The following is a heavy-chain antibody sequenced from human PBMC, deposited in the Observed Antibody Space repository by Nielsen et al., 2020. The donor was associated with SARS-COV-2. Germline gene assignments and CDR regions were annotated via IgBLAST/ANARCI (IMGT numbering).Heavy chain of an antibody. CDR2: INWNGGST. D-gene: IGHD5/OR15-5a*01. J-gene: IGHJ2*01. Sequence: GGSLRLSCAASGFTFDDYGMSWVRQAPGKGLEWVSGINWNGGSTGYADSVKGRFTISRDNAKNSLYLQMNSLRAEDTALYYCAKLYAPDSYFDLWGRGTLVTVSS. CDR1: GFTFDDYG. CDR3: AKLYAPDSYFDL. V-gene: IGHV3-20*04.